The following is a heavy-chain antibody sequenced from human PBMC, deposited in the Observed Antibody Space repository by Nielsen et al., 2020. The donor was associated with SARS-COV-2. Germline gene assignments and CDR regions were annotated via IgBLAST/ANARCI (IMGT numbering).Heavy chain of an antibody. CDR3: ARRVRSGSYYGY. V-gene: IGHV4-59*08. CDR1: GGSISSYY. J-gene: IGHJ4*02. CDR2: IYYSGST. D-gene: IGHD1-26*01. Sequence: SETLSLTCTVSGGSISSYYWSWIRQPPGKGLEWIGYIYYSGSTNYNPSLKSRVTISVDTSKNQFSLKLRSVTAADTAVYYCARRVRSGSYYGYWGQGTLVTVSS.